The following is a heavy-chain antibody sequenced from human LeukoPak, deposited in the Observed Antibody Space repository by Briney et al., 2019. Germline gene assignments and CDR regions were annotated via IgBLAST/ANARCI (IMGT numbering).Heavy chain of an antibody. CDR3: AKVRASDYDVLTDFDY. V-gene: IGHV3-21*04. CDR2: ISSSSSYI. D-gene: IGHD3-9*01. Sequence: PGGSLRLSCAASGFTFSSYSMNWVRQAPGKGLEWVSSISSSSSYIYYADSVKGRFTISRDNSRNTLYLEVNSLRVEDTAVYYCAKVRASDYDVLTDFDYWGQGTLVMVSS. J-gene: IGHJ4*02. CDR1: GFTFSSYS.